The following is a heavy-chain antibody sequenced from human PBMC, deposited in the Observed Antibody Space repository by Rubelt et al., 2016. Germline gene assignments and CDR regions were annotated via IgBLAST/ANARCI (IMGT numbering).Heavy chain of an antibody. CDR2: ISFDGHNQ. V-gene: IGHV3-30*18. D-gene: IGHD3-3*01. Sequence: QVQLVESGGGVVQPGRSLRLSCAASGFTFSSYGMHWVRQAPGKGLEWVAVISFDGHNQYYADSVKGRFPISRDNSKYTLYGAMNRRGAERTAVYYWWKEFWSGFSFNSICHNWGQGTLVTVSS. CDR3: WKEFWSGFSFNSICHN. CDR1: GFTFSSYG. J-gene: IGHJ4*02.